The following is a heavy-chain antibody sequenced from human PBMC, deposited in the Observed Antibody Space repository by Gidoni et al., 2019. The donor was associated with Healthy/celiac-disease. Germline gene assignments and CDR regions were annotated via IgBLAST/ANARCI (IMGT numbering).Heavy chain of an antibody. V-gene: IGHV4-31*03. J-gene: IGHJ5*02. D-gene: IGHD2-15*01. CDR1: CVSISSGGYY. Sequence: QVQLQESGPGLVKPSQTLSLTCTFSCVSISSGGYYWSWIRQHPGKGLEWIGYIYYSGSTYYNPSLKSRVTITVDTSKNKFYLKMSSVTAADTAVYYCARGGYCSGGSCHSRNWFDPWGQGTLVTVSS. CDR2: IYYSGST. CDR3: ARGGYCSGGSCHSRNWFDP.